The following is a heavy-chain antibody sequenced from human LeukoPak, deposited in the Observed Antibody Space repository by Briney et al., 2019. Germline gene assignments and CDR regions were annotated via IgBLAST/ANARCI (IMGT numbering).Heavy chain of an antibody. CDR3: VRVAVTGIAYFQY. Sequence: RGASVKVSCKAPGYTFTGYYLHWMRQAPGQGLEWMGWINGNSGDTNYAQKFQGRVTMTRDTSISTAYMDLIRLTSDDTAVYYCVRVAVTGIAYFQYWGQGTLVTVPS. CDR1: GYTFTGYY. CDR2: INGNSGDT. D-gene: IGHD6-19*01. J-gene: IGHJ1*01. V-gene: IGHV1-2*02.